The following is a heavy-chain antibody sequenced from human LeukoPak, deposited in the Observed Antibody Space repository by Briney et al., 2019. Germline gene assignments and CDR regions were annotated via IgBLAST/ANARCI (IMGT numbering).Heavy chain of an antibody. CDR2: VSHDGNTK. D-gene: IGHD4-17*01. Sequence: PGGSLRLSCAASGFTFTNYAMHWVRQAPGKGLEWVADVSHDGNTKFYADSVKGRFTISRDNSKNTLFLQMNSLRDEDTAMYYCASSLKFYGVLFFDNWGQGALVTVSS. CDR3: ASSLKFYGVLFFDN. J-gene: IGHJ4*02. CDR1: GFTFTNYA. V-gene: IGHV3-30*04.